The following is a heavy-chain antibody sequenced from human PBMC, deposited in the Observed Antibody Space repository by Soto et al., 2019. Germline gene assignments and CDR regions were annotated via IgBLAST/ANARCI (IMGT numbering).Heavy chain of an antibody. CDR2: INAGNGNT. Sequence: GASVKVSCEASGYTFTSYAMHWVRQAPGQRLEWMGWINAGNGNTKYSQKFPGRVTITRDTSASTAYMELSSLRSEDTAVYYCARGRGGCSGGSCYGDYWGQGTLVTVS. CDR3: ARGRGGCSGGSCYGDY. CDR1: GYTFTSYA. V-gene: IGHV1-3*01. J-gene: IGHJ4*02. D-gene: IGHD2-15*01.